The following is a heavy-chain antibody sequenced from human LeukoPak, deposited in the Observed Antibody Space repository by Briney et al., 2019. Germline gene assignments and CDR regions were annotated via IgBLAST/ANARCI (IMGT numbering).Heavy chain of an antibody. J-gene: IGHJ6*02. CDR2: ISSSDTTI. CDR3: ARSRRDNYYYYYGMDV. CDR1: GFTFSSYE. D-gene: IGHD5-24*01. Sequence: GGSLRLSCATSGFTFSSYEMTWVRQAPGKGLEWVSNISSSDTTIHYADSVKGRSTISRDNARNSLYLQMNSLRAEDTAVYYCARSRRDNYYYYYGMDVWGQGTTVTVSS. V-gene: IGHV3-48*03.